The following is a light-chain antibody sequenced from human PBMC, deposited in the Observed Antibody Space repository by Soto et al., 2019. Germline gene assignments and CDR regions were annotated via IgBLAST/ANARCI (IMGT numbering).Light chain of an antibody. CDR1: SSNIGAGYD. J-gene: IGLJ3*02. V-gene: IGLV1-40*01. CDR2: SNN. Sequence: QSVLTQPPSVSGAPGQRVTISCTGSSSNIGAGYDVHWYQQLPGTAPKLLIYSNNNRPSGVPDRFSGSKSGTSASLAITGLQAEDEADNYCQSFDSSLSAWVFGGGTKLTV. CDR3: QSFDSSLSAWV.